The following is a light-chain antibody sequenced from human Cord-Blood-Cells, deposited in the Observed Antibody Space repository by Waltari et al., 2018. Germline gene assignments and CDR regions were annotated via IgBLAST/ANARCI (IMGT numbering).Light chain of an antibody. Sequence: QSALTQPASVSGSPGQSITISCTGTSSVVGSYNLVSWYQQHPGKAPKLMIYEGSKRPSGVSNRFSGSKSGNTASLTISGLQAEDEADYYCCSYAGSSNWVFGGGTKLTVV. CDR2: EGS. CDR1: SSVVGSYNL. CDR3: CSYAGSSNWV. J-gene: IGLJ3*02. V-gene: IGLV2-23*01.